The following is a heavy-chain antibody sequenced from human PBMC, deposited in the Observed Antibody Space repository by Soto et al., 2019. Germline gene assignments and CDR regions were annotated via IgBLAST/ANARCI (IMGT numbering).Heavy chain of an antibody. Sequence: ASVKVSCKASGYTFTSYYMHWVRPAPGQGLEWMGIINPSGGSTSYAQKFQGRVTMTRDTSTSTVYMELSSLRSEDTAVYYCARGGYCSGGSCYQGIDYWGQGTLVTVSS. CDR3: ARGGYCSGGSCYQGIDY. V-gene: IGHV1-46*01. CDR2: INPSGGST. D-gene: IGHD2-15*01. CDR1: GYTFTSYY. J-gene: IGHJ4*02.